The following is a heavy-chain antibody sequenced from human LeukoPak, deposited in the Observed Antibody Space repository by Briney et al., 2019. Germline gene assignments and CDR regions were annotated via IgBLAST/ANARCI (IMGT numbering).Heavy chain of an antibody. Sequence: PGGSLRLSCAASGFTFSSYAMSWVRQAPGKGLEWVSAISGSCGSTYYADSVKGRFTISRDNSKNTLYLQMNSLRAEDTAVYYCAKDRRRVVVVPASYYWGQGTLVTVSS. V-gene: IGHV3-23*01. J-gene: IGHJ4*02. CDR1: GFTFSSYA. CDR3: AKDRRRVVVVPASYY. CDR2: ISGSCGST. D-gene: IGHD2-2*01.